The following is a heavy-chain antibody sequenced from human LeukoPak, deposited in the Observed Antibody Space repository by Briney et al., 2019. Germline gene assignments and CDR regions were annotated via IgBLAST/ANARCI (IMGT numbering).Heavy chain of an antibody. J-gene: IGHJ5*02. D-gene: IGHD6-13*01. CDR2: INNSGST. CDR1: GVTFSGYY. Sequence: PWETLSLSCAASGVTFSGYYLSWIRQPPGKGLEWVSEINNSGSTNYNASLKSRVTISVDTSKNKLYLKMSSVTTADTAMYYCASFIAAAGPVAWFYGWGQGTLVTASS. V-gene: IGHV4-34*01. CDR3: ASFIAAAGPVAWFYG.